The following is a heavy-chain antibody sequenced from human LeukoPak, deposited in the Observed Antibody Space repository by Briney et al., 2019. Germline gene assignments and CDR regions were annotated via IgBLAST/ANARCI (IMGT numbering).Heavy chain of an antibody. CDR1: GFIFSDYY. V-gene: IGHV3-11*05. Sequence: PGGSLRLSCAASGFIFSDYYMTWIRQAPGRELEWISCITGRTSNTNYADSVKGRFTISRDNAKNSLYLQMNSLRVEDTAVYYCARGNYGEDYWGQGALVTVTS. CDR3: ARGNYGEDY. CDR2: ITGRTSNT. J-gene: IGHJ4*02. D-gene: IGHD4-17*01.